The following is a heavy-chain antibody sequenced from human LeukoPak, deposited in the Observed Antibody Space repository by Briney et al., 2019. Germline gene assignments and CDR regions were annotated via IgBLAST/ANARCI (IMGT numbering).Heavy chain of an antibody. CDR3: ARGKKDILTPRDFDY. D-gene: IGHD3-9*01. Sequence: ASVKVSCKASGGTFSSYAISWVRQAPGQGLEWMGIINPSGGSTSYAQKFQGRVTMTRDTSTSTVYMELSSLRSEDTAVYYCARGKKDILTPRDFDYWGQGTLVTVSS. CDR1: GGTFSSYA. V-gene: IGHV1-46*01. CDR2: INPSGGST. J-gene: IGHJ4*02.